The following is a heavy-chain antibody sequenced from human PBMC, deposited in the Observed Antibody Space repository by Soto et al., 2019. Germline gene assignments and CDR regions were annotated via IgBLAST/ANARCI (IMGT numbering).Heavy chain of an antibody. CDR3: ARESGWNSSSYYYYSVWDV. D-gene: IGHD6-19*01. J-gene: IGHJ6*02. CDR1: GYSFTSYW. V-gene: IGHV5-51*01. CDR2: IYPGDSDT. Sequence: GESLKISCKGSGYSFTSYWIGWVRQMPGKGLEWMGIIYPGDSDTRYSPSFQGQVTISADKSISTAYLQWSSLKASDTAMYYWARESGWNSSSYYYYSVWDVWAQGPTVPVSS.